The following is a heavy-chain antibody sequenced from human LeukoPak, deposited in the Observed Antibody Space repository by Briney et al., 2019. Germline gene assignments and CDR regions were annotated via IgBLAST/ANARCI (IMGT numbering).Heavy chain of an antibody. J-gene: IGHJ4*02. CDR1: GYTFTGYY. CDR3: ARGYYDYVWGSYRYTGSFDY. V-gene: IGHV1-2*02. D-gene: IGHD3-16*02. CDR2: INPNSGGT. Sequence: GASVKVSCKASGYTFTGYYMNWVRQAPGQGLEWMGWINPNSGGTNYAQKFQGRVTMTRDTSISTAYMELSRLRSEDTAVYYCARGYYDYVWGSYRYTGSFDYWGQGTLVTVSS.